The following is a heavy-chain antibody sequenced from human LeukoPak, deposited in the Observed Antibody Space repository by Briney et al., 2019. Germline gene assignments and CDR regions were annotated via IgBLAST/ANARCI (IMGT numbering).Heavy chain of an antibody. CDR2: ISASSNFI. CDR1: GFTLSSYS. V-gene: IGHV3-21*01. CDR3: ARDPGYSSGWFDY. Sequence: PGGSLRLSCVVSGFTLSSYSMSWVRQAPGKGLEWVSSISASSNFISYADSVKGRFTISRDNAKKSLYLQMNSVRAEDTAVYYCARDPGYSSGWFDYWGQGALVTVSS. J-gene: IGHJ4*02. D-gene: IGHD6-19*01.